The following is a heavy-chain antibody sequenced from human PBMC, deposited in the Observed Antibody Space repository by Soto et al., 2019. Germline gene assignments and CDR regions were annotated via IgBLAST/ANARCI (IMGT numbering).Heavy chain of an antibody. CDR1: GGSISSYY. CDR3: ARHPPLRFLSSYRDY. CDR2: IYYSGST. J-gene: IGHJ4*02. V-gene: IGHV4-59*08. Sequence: SETLSLTCTVSGGSISSYYWSWIRQPPGKGLEWIGYIYYSGSTNYNPSLKSRVTISVDTSKNQFSLKLSSVTAADTAVYYCARHPPLRFLSSYRDYWGQGTLVTVSS. D-gene: IGHD3-3*01.